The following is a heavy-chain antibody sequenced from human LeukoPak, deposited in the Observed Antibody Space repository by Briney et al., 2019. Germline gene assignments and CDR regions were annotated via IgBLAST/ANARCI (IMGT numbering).Heavy chain of an antibody. D-gene: IGHD6-19*01. CDR1: GGSISSYY. CDR2: IYYSGST. CDR3: ARVQAVAGHFDY. Sequence: SETLSLTCTVSGGSISSYYWSWIRQPPGKGLEWIGYIYYSGSTNYDPSLKSRVTISVDKSKNQFSLKLSSVTDADTAVYYCARVQAVAGHFDYWGQGTLVTVSS. V-gene: IGHV4-59*01. J-gene: IGHJ4*02.